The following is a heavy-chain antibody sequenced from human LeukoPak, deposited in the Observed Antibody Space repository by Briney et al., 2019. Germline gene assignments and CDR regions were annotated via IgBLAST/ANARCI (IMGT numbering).Heavy chain of an antibody. CDR2: IYTSGST. V-gene: IGHV4-4*09. CDR1: GGSISSYY. Sequence: SETLSLTCTVSGGSISSYYWSWIRQPPGKGLEWIGNIYTSGSTNYNPSLKGRVTISVDTSKNQFSLKLSSVTAADTAVYYCGRRGSSSSRYWCFDYWGQGTLVTVSS. CDR3: GRRGSSSSRYWCFDY. J-gene: IGHJ4*02. D-gene: IGHD6-6*01.